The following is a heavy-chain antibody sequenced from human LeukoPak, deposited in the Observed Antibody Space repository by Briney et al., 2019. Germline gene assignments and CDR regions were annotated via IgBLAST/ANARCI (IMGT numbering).Heavy chain of an antibody. D-gene: IGHD3-10*01. Sequence: GESLKISCKGSGYSFTSYWIGWVRQMPGKGLEWMGIIYPGDSDTRYSPSFQGQVTISADKSISTAYLQWSSLKASDTAMYYCARLIYIHGSGGENYMDVWGKGTTVTVSS. V-gene: IGHV5-51*01. CDR1: GYSFTSYW. CDR3: ARLIYIHGSGGENYMDV. CDR2: IYPGDSDT. J-gene: IGHJ6*03.